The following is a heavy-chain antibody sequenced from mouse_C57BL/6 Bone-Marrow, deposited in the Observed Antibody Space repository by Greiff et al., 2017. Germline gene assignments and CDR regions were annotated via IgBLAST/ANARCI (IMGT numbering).Heavy chain of an antibody. V-gene: IGHV1-69*01. CDR1: GYTFTSYW. J-gene: IGHJ2*01. CDR2: IDPSDSYT. CDR3: AREGGYYGLMDY. D-gene: IGHD1-2*01. Sequence: VKLQQPGAELVMPGASVKLSCKASGYTFTSYWMHWVKQRPGQGLEWIGEIDPSDSYTNYNQKFKGKSTLTVDKSSSAAYMQLSSLTSEDSAVYCCAREGGYYGLMDYWGQGTTLTVSS.